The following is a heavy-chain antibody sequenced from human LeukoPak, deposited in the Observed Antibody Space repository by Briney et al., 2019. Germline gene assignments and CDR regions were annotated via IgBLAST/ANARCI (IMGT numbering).Heavy chain of an antibody. CDR1: GFALINYN. D-gene: IGHD2-2*03. CDR2: LNPTGTSV. J-gene: IGHJ4*02. Sequence: GGSLRLSCVASGFALINYNMIWVRQAPGKEPEWISILNPTGTSVMYADSLKGRFSVSRDNAKNTFFLHMNRLTVEDTAMYYCARDRGWIRDYWGRGTPVTVSS. CDR3: ARDRGWIRDY. V-gene: IGHV3-11*01.